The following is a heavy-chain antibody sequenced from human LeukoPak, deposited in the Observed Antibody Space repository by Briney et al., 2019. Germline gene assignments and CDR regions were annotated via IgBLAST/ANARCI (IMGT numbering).Heavy chain of an antibody. V-gene: IGHV4-39*01. CDR2: IYYSGST. J-gene: IGHJ4*02. D-gene: IGHD5-18*01. CDR3: ARSGYSYGFFFDY. CDR1: GGSISSSSYY. Sequence: PSETLSLTCTVSGGSISSSSYYWGWIRQPPGKGLEWIGNIYYSGSTYYNPSLKSRVTISVDTSKNQFSLKLSSVTAADTAVYYCARSGYSYGFFFDYWGQGTLVTVSS.